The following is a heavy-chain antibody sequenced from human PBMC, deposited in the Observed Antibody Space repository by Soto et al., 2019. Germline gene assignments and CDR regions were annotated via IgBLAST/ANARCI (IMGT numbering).Heavy chain of an antibody. CDR3: ATARWGANYYYGSGSYGSYNWFDP. Sequence: QVQLVQSGAEEKKPGASVKVSCKVSGYTLTELSMHWVRQAPGKGLEWMGGFDPEDGETIYAQKFQGRVTMTEDTSTDTAYMELSSLRSEDTAVYYCATARWGANYYYGSGSYGSYNWFDPWGQGTLVTVSS. D-gene: IGHD3-10*01. V-gene: IGHV1-24*01. CDR2: FDPEDGET. CDR1: GYTLTELS. J-gene: IGHJ5*02.